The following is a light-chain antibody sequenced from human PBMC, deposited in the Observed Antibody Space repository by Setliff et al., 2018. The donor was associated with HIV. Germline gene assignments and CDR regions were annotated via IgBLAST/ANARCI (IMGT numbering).Light chain of an antibody. CDR1: SSDVGGYNY. Sequence: VLTQPASVSGSPGQSITISCTGTSSDVGGYNYVSWYQHFPGRTPKLIIYDVRNRPPGVSSRFSGSKSGNTASLTISGLRAEDEADYYCSSYRSGNIGVFGGGTKVTVL. CDR3: SSYRSGNIGV. CDR2: DVR. J-gene: IGLJ1*01. V-gene: IGLV2-14*03.